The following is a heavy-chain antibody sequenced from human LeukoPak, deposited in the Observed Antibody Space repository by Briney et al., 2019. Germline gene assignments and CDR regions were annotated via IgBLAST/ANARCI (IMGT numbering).Heavy chain of an antibody. Sequence: GGSLRLSCVASGFTFSGHSMSWVRQAPGQGLEWVSSIYISGDSTFFADSVKGRFTISRDNSKNTVYLQINSLKAEDTAVYYCARVHYYGSGSYYDMRGPGTLVTVSS. J-gene: IGHJ4*02. V-gene: IGHV3-23*01. D-gene: IGHD3-10*01. CDR2: IYISGDST. CDR3: ARVHYYGSGSYYDM. CDR1: GFTFSGHS.